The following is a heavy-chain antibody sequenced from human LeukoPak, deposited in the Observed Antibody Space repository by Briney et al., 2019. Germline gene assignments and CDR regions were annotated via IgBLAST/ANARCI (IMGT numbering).Heavy chain of an antibody. V-gene: IGHV4-34*01. D-gene: IGHD2-2*01. Sequence: PSETLSLTCAVYGGSFSGYYWSWIRQPPGKGLEWIGEINHSGSTNYNPSLKSRVTISVDTSKNQFSLKLSSVTAADTAVYYCAREIVVVPATHNWFDPWGQGTLVTVSS. CDR1: GGSFSGYY. CDR2: INHSGST. J-gene: IGHJ5*02. CDR3: AREIVVVPATHNWFDP.